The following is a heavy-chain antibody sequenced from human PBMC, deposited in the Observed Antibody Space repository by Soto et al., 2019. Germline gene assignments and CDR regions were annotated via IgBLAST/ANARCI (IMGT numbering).Heavy chain of an antibody. V-gene: IGHV4-30-2*01. CDR1: GGSISSGGYS. Sequence: LSLTCAVSGGSISSGGYSWSWIRQPPGKGLEWIGYIYHSGSTYYNPSLKSRVTISVDRSKNQFSLKLSSVTAADTAVYYCARAAAGSNWFDPWGPGTLVTVSS. CDR3: ARAAAGSNWFDP. J-gene: IGHJ5*02. CDR2: IYHSGST. D-gene: IGHD6-13*01.